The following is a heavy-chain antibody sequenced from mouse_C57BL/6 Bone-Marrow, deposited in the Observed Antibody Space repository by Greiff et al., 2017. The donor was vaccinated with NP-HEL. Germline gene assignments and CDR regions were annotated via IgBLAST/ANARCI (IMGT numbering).Heavy chain of an antibody. CDR1: GYAFTNYL. V-gene: IGHV1-54*01. CDR3: ASPFYYYGSGGAMDY. J-gene: IGHJ4*01. D-gene: IGHD1-1*01. Sequence: VQRVESGAELVRPGTSVKVSCKAFGYAFTNYLIEWVKQRPGQGLEWIGVINPGSGGTNYNEKFKGKATLTADKSSSTAYMQLSSLTSEDSAVYFCASPFYYYGSGGAMDYWGQGTSVTVSS. CDR2: INPGSGGT.